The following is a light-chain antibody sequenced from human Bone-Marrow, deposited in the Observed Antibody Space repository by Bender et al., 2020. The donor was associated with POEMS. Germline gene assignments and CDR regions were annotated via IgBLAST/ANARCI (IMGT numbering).Light chain of an antibody. CDR1: SNDIGSYSL. V-gene: IGLV2-23*02. J-gene: IGLJ2*01. CDR2: DVI. CDR3: CSYAGTYTFL. Sequence: QSALTQPASVSGSPGQSITISCTGTSNDIGSYSLVSWYQQPPGKDPRLLIYDVISRPSGVSDRFSASKSGNTASLTISGLQAEDEADYYCCSYAGTYTFLFGGGTRLTVL.